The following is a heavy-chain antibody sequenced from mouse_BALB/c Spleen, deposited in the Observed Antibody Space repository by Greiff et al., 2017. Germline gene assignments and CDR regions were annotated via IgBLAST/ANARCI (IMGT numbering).Heavy chain of an antibody. CDR3: ARQINYFDY. CDR1: GFTFSSYT. V-gene: IGHV5-12-2*01. Sequence: EVHLVESGGGLVQPGGSLKLSCAASGFTFSSYTMSWVRQTPEKRLEWVAYISNGGGSTYYPDTVKGRFTISRDNAKNTLYLQMSSLKSEDTAMYYCARQINYFDYWGQGTTLTVSS. CDR2: ISNGGGST. J-gene: IGHJ2*01.